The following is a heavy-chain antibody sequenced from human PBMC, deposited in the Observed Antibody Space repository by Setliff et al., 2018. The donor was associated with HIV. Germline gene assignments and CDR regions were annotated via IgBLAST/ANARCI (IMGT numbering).Heavy chain of an antibody. J-gene: IGHJ4*02. CDR2: ISSNSSYI. Sequence: GGSLRLSCAASGFTFSSYSMNWVRQAPGKGLEWVSSISSNSSYIYYAGSVKGRFTISRDNAKNSLYLQMNSLRAEDTAVYHCARVKPHLRRSGSYWIVDYWGQGTLVTVS. CDR1: GFTFSSYS. CDR3: ARVKPHLRRSGSYWIVDY. V-gene: IGHV3-21*01. D-gene: IGHD1-26*01.